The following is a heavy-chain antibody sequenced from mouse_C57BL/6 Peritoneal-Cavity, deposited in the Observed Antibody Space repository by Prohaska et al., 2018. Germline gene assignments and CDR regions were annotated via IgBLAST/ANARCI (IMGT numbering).Heavy chain of an antibody. D-gene: IGHD2-3*01. V-gene: IGHV4-1*01. CDR1: GIDFSRYW. CDR2: INPDSSTI. J-gene: IGHJ1*03. CDR3: ASPDGYYWYFDV. Sequence: EVKLLQSGGGLVQPGGSLKLSCAASGIDFSRYWMSWVLRAPGKGLEWIGEINPDSSTINYAPSLKDKFIISRDKAKNTLYLKMSKVRSEDRANYYCASPDGYYWYFDVGGTGTTVTVS.